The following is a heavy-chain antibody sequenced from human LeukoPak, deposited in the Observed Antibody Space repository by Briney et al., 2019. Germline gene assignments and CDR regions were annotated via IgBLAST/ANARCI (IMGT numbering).Heavy chain of an antibody. CDR3: ARAPRRFSSGWYDRGGFDY. V-gene: IGHV1-8*01. D-gene: IGHD6-19*01. J-gene: IGHJ4*02. CDR2: MNPNSGNT. Sequence: ASVKVSCKASGCTFTGYDINWVRQAPGQGLEWMGWMNPNSGNTGYAQKFQGRVTITRNTSISTAYMELSSLRSEDTAVYYCARAPRRFSSGWYDRGGFDYWGQGTLVTVSS. CDR1: GCTFTGYD.